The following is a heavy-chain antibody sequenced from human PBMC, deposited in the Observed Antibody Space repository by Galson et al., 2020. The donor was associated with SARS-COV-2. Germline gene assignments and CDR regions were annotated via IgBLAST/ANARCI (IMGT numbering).Heavy chain of an antibody. V-gene: IGHV3-74*01. CDR2: ISSDGSNT. Sequence: LSFTCAASGFIFSKYWMHWVRQAPGKGLEWVSRISSDGSNTIYADSVKGRFTISRDNAKNTLYLQMNSLRADDTAIYHCAKISGFYTDAFDVWGPGTMVTVSS. CDR1: GFIFSKYW. J-gene: IGHJ3*01. CDR3: AKISGFYTDAFDV. D-gene: IGHD3-3*01.